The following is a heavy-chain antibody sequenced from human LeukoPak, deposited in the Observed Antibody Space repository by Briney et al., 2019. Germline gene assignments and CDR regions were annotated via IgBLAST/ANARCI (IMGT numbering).Heavy chain of an antibody. CDR2: ISGSSGII. V-gene: IGHV3-23*01. D-gene: IGHD2-15*01. CDR3: AARPGEVAVPFDY. CDR1: GFTFSTSA. Sequence: GGSLRLSCAASGFTFSTSAMTWVRQAPGKGLEWVSLISGSSGIIYYADSVNGRFTISRDNSKNTPYLQMHSLRAEDTAVYYCAARPGEVAVPFDYWGQGTLVTVSS. J-gene: IGHJ4*02.